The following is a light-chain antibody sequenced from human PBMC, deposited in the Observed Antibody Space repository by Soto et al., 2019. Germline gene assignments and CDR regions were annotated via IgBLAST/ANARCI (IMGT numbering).Light chain of an antibody. V-gene: IGLV2-14*01. CDR2: EVS. Sequence: QSVLTQPAAVSGSPGQSITISCSGTSNDIGGHNFVSWYQHHPGKAPKLLIYEVSYRASGVSNRFTGSKSANTASLTISGLQAEDEADYSCSSYTTSSYVVFGGGTKVTV. CDR1: SNDIGGHNF. J-gene: IGLJ2*01. CDR3: SSYTTSSYVV.